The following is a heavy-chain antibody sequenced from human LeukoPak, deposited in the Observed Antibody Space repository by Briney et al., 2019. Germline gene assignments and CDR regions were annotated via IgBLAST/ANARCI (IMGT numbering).Heavy chain of an antibody. CDR1: GFTFSSYD. Sequence: GGSLRLSCAAPGFTFSSYDMHWVRQATGKGLEWVSAIGTAGDTYYPGSVKGRFTTSRENAKNSLYLQMNSLRAGDTAVYYCARGRGAYYDSSGYRWGQGTLVTVSS. D-gene: IGHD3-22*01. J-gene: IGHJ4*02. CDR2: IGTAGDT. CDR3: ARGRGAYYDSSGYR. V-gene: IGHV3-13*01.